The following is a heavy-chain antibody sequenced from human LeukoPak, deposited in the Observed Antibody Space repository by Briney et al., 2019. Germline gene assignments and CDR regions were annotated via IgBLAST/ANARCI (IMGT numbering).Heavy chain of an antibody. CDR2: ISGSGDST. D-gene: IGHD2-15*01. V-gene: IGHV3-23*01. CDR3: AKNSYYYYYYGMDV. J-gene: IGHJ6*02. CDR1: GFTFSSHL. Sequence: GGSLRLSCAASGFTFSSHLMHWVRQAPGKGLEWVSAISGSGDSTYYADSVKGRFTISRDNSKNTLYLQMNSLRAEDTAVYYCAKNSYYYYYYGMDVWGQGTTVTVSS.